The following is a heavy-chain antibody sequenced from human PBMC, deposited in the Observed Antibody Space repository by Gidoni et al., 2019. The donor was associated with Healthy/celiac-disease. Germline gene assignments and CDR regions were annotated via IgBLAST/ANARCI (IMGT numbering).Heavy chain of an antibody. CDR3: ARETYGDWSFDY. CDR1: GGSISSYY. Sequence: QVQLQESGPGLVKPSETLSLTCTVSGGSISSYYWSWIRQPPGKGLEWIGYNYYSGSTNYNPSLKSRVTISVDTSKNQFSLKLSSVTAADTAVYYCARETYGDWSFDYWGQGTLVTVSS. V-gene: IGHV4-59*01. D-gene: IGHD4-17*01. CDR2: NYYSGST. J-gene: IGHJ4*02.